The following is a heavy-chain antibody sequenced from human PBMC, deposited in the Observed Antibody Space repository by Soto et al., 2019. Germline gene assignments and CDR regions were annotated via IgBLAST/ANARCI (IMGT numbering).Heavy chain of an antibody. Sequence: GESLKISCKSSGYSFTSYWISWVRQMPGKGLEGMGRIDTSDSYTNYSPSFQGHVTISPDKSISNDYLQWSSLKASDTAMYYCATRTYSSSSRPNYYYYYGMDVWGQGTTVTVSS. D-gene: IGHD6-6*01. CDR2: IDTSDSYT. J-gene: IGHJ6*02. V-gene: IGHV5-10-1*01. CDR1: GYSFTSYW. CDR3: ATRTYSSSSRPNYYYYYGMDV.